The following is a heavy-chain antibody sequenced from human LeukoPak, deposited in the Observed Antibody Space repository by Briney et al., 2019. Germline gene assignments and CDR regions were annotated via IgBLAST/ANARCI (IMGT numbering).Heavy chain of an antibody. CDR1: GGSISSGGYS. J-gene: IGHJ4*02. CDR3: ARGGYTGLAY. Sequence: SETLSLTCTVSGGSISSGGYSWSWIRQPPGKGLEWIGEINHSGSTNYNPSLKSRVTISVDTSENQFSLKLSSVAAADTAVYYCARGGYTGLAYWGQGTLVTVSS. V-gene: IGHV4-39*07. CDR2: INHSGST. D-gene: IGHD1-1*01.